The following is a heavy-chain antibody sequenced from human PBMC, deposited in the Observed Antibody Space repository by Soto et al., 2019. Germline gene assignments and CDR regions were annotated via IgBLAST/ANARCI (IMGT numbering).Heavy chain of an antibody. CDR2: ISAYNGNA. V-gene: IGHV1-18*01. Sequence: GASVKVSCKASGYTFTSYGISWVGQAPGQGVEWMGWISAYNGNANYEQKLQGRVTMTTDTSTSTAYMELRSLRSDDTAVYYCAGSKGCSSTSCQGGAPFVCFDPWGQGTLVTVSS. CDR3: AGSKGCSSTSCQGGAPFVCFDP. CDR1: GYTFTSYG. J-gene: IGHJ5*02. D-gene: IGHD2-2*01.